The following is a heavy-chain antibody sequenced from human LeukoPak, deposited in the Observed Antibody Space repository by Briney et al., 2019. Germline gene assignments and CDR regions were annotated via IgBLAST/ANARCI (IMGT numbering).Heavy chain of an antibody. CDR3: AVLTTAVRGHYFDY. CDR1: GGSISSYY. D-gene: IGHD4-23*01. CDR2: IYYSGST. J-gene: IGHJ4*02. V-gene: IGHV4-59*01. Sequence: SETLSLTCTVSGGSISSYYWSWIRQPPGKGLEWIGYIYYSGSTNYNPSLKSRVTISVDTSKNQFSLKLSSVTAADTAVYYCAVLTTAVRGHYFDYWGQGTLVTVSS.